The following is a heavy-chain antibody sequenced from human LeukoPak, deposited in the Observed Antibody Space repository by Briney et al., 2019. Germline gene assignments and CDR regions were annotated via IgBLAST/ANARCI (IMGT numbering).Heavy chain of an antibody. V-gene: IGHV4-31*03. CDR1: GGSISSGGYY. J-gene: IGHJ6*03. Sequence: SETLSLTCTVSGGSISSGGYYWSWIRQHPGKGLEWIGYIYYSGSTYYNPSLKSRVTISVDTSKNQFSLKLSSVTAADTAVYSWAKGGYDFWSFYYYYMDVGGKGTRVTVSS. D-gene: IGHD3-3*01. CDR3: AKGGYDFWSFYYYYMDV. CDR2: IYYSGST.